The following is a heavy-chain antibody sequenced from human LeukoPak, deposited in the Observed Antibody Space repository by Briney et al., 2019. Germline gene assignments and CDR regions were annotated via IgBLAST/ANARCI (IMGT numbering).Heavy chain of an antibody. D-gene: IGHD3-9*01. J-gene: IGHJ6*02. CDR2: VIPILGIA. CDR3: ARDYDILTGLLAYYGMDV. V-gene: IGHV1-69*04. Sequence: SVKVSCKASGGTFSSYAISWVRQAPGQGLEWMGRVIPILGIANYAQKFQGRVTITADKSTSTAYMELSSLRSEDTAVYYCARDYDILTGLLAYYGMDVWGQGTTVTVSS. CDR1: GGTFSSYA.